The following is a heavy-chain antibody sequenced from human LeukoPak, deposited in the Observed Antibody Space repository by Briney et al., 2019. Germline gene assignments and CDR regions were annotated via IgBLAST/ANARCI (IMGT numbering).Heavy chain of an antibody. D-gene: IGHD6-19*01. CDR1: GGSVNTYY. V-gene: IGHV4-4*07. Sequence: SETLSLTCSVSGGSVNTYYWSWIRQSAGQGLDWIGRISITEVTNYNPSLKSRVSMSVDASKNQVSLKLGSVTAADTAVYYCARLRRDINDWYADDCWGQGTLVTVSS. J-gene: IGHJ4*02. CDR2: ISITEVT. CDR3: ARLRRDINDWYADDC.